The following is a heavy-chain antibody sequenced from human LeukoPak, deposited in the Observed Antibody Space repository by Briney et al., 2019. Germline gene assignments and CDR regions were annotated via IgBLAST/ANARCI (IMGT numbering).Heavy chain of an antibody. J-gene: IGHJ4*02. CDR2: IYTSGST. CDR1: GGSLSSGSYY. V-gene: IGHV4-61*02. D-gene: IGHD1-7*01. CDR3: ARGRTTGTTKGYDY. Sequence: SQTLSLTCTVSGGSLSSGSYYWSWIRQPAGTGLEWIGRIYTSGSTNYNPSLKSRVTISVDTSKNQFSLKLSSVTAADTAVYYCARGRTTGTTKGYDYWGQGTLVTVSS.